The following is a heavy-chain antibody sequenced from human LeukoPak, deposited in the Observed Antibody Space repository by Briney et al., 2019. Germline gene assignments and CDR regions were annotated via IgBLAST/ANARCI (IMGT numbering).Heavy chain of an antibody. CDR2: IYYSGST. CDR1: GGSISSYY. V-gene: IGHV4-59*01. D-gene: IGHD2-15*01. Sequence: SETLSLTCTVSGGSISSYYWSWIRQPPGKGLEWIGYIYYSGSTNYNPSLKSRVTISVDTSKNQFSLKLSSVTAADTAVYYCARDCVGCYYFDYWGQGTLVTVSS. J-gene: IGHJ4*02. CDR3: ARDCVGCYYFDY.